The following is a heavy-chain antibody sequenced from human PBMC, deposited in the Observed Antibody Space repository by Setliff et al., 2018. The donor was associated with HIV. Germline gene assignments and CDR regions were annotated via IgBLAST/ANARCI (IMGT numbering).Heavy chain of an antibody. J-gene: IGHJ4*02. CDR3: ARGYSSGWSDY. Sequence: ASVKVSCKASGYTFTSSAMSWVRQAPGQGLEWMGWINTDTGRTTYAQGFTGRFVFSLDTSVSTAYLQISSLKAEDTAVYFRARGYSSGWSDYWGQGALVTVSS. V-gene: IGHV7-4-1*02. CDR2: INTDTGRT. CDR1: GYTFTSSA. D-gene: IGHD6-19*01.